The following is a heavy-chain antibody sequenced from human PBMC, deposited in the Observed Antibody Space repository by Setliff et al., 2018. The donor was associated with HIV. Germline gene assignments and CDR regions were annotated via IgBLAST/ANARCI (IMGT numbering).Heavy chain of an antibody. Sequence: GASVKVSCKASGYTFKSNDINWVRQATGQGLEWMGWMNPNSGNTGYAQKFQGRVTMTRDTSISTAYMELSSLRSDDTAVYYCARGAWYSSENPYDPWGQGTLVTVSS. J-gene: IGHJ5*02. D-gene: IGHD6-19*01. CDR2: MNPNSGNT. CDR3: ARGAWYSSENPYDP. V-gene: IGHV1-8*02. CDR1: GYTFKSND.